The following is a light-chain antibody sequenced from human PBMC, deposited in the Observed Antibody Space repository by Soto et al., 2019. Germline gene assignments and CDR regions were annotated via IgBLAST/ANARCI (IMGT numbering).Light chain of an antibody. J-gene: IGLJ1*01. CDR3: GSWDSSLSAYV. Sequence: QSVLTQPASVSAAPGQKFTISCSGSSSNIGGNSVSWYQQLPGTAPKLLIYDDDKRPSGIPDRFSGSKSGTSATLGITGFQTGDEADYYCGSWDSSLSAYVFATGTKVTVL. V-gene: IGLV1-51*01. CDR2: DDD. CDR1: SSNIGGNS.